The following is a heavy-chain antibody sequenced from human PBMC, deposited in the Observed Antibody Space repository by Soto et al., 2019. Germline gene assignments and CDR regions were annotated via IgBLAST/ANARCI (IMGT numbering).Heavy chain of an antibody. D-gene: IGHD2-15*01. V-gene: IGHV3-15*01. J-gene: IGHJ6*02. CDR2: IKSKTDGGTT. CDR1: GFSFSNAW. Sequence: GGSLRLSCAASGFSFSNAWMSWVRQAPGKGLEWVGRIKSKTDGGTTDYAAPVKGRFTISSDDSKNTLYLQMNSLKTEDTSVYYCTTLVVAVYSYSYCMDVWGQAITVTVSS. CDR3: TTLVVAVYSYSYCMDV.